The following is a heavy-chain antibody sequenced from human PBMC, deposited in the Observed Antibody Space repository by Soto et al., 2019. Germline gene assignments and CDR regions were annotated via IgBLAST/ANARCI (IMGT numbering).Heavy chain of an antibody. CDR3: ARGYYGSGSYSFQH. V-gene: IGHV1-18*01. D-gene: IGHD3-10*01. CDR1: GYTFTSYG. CDR2: ISAYNGNT. J-gene: IGHJ1*01. Sequence: ASVKVSCKASGYTFTSYGISWLRQSPGQGLEWMGWISAYNGNTNYAQKLQGRVTMTTDTSTSTAYMELRSLRSDDTAVYYCARGYYGSGSYSFQHWGQGTLVTVSS.